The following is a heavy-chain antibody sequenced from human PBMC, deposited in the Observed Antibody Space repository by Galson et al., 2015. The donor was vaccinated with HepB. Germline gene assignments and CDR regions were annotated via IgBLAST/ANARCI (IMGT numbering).Heavy chain of an antibody. CDR2: IHHSGST. CDR1: GGSISSGGYS. CDR3: ARGKYITSWSFDY. J-gene: IGHJ4*02. D-gene: IGHD2-2*01. V-gene: IGHV4-30-2*01. Sequence: TLSLTCAVSGGSISSGGYSWSWIRQPPGKGLEWIGYIHHSGSTYYNPSLKSRVTISVDRSKNQFSLNLSSVTAADTAVYFCARGKYITSWSFDYWGQGTLATVSS.